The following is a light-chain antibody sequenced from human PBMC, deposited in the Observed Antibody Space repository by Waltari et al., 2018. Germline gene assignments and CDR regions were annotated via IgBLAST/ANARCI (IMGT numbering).Light chain of an antibody. CDR1: QDIRNF. CDR3: QQYDNLAVT. Sequence: DIQLIQSQSSLSAFVGDRVTINCQASQDIRNFLNWSQQKPGSAPRRLIYDAFNLETGVPSSFSGRRSGTDFFFTIAGLQPEEIATYYGQQYDNLAVTFGRGTKVEIK. J-gene: IGKJ4*01. V-gene: IGKV1-33*01. CDR2: DAF.